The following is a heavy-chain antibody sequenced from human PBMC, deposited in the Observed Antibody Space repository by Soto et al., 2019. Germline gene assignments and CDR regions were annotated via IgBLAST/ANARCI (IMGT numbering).Heavy chain of an antibody. Sequence: ASVKVSCKASGYTFTSYGISWVRQAPGQGLEWMGWISAYNGNTNYAQKLQGRVTMTTDTSTSTAYMELRSLRSDDTTVYYCARADIVVVVAAKNWFDPWGQGTLVTVSS. CDR2: ISAYNGNT. CDR3: ARADIVVVVAAKNWFDP. J-gene: IGHJ5*02. V-gene: IGHV1-18*01. D-gene: IGHD2-15*01. CDR1: GYTFTSYG.